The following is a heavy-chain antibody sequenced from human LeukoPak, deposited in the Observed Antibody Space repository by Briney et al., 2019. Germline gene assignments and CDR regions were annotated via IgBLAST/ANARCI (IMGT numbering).Heavy chain of an antibody. CDR2: INSDGSST. CDR3: ASRRYGYYDIWSGYYDWFDP. CDR1: GFTFSSYW. D-gene: IGHD3-3*01. V-gene: IGHV3-74*01. Sequence: GGSLRLSCAASGFTFSSYWMHWVRQAPGKGLVWVSRINSDGSSTSCADSVKGRFTISRDNAKNTLYLQMNSLRAEDTAVYYCASRRYGYYDIWSGYYDWFDPWGQGTLVTVSS. J-gene: IGHJ5*02.